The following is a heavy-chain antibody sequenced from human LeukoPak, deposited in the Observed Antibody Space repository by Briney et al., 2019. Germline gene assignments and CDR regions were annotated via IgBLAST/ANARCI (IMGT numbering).Heavy chain of an antibody. J-gene: IGHJ5*02. CDR1: GFTFSSYS. CDR3: ARAGSSSWYPTPNWFDP. Sequence: GGSLRLSCAASGFTFSSYSMNWVRQAPGKGLEWVSSISSSSSYIYYADSVKGRFTISRDNAKNSLYLQMNSLRAEDTAVYYCARAGSSSWYPTPNWFDPWGQGTLVTVSS. V-gene: IGHV3-21*01. D-gene: IGHD6-13*01. CDR2: ISSSSSYI.